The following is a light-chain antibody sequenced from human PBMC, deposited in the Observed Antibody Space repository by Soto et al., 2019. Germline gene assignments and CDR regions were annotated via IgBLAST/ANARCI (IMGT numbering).Light chain of an antibody. CDR3: QQLDSYPIT. CDR1: QGISSY. CDR2: DAS. J-gene: IGKJ5*01. V-gene: IGKV1-9*01. Sequence: DIQLTQSPSFLSASAGDRVTITCRASQGISSYLAWYQQKPGKAPKLLIYDASTLQSGVPSRFSGSGSGTEFTLTISSLQPEDFATYYCQQLDSYPITFGQGTRLEIK.